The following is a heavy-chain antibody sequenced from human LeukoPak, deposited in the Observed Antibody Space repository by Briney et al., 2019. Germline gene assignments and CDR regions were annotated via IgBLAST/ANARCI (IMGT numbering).Heavy chain of an antibody. J-gene: IGHJ4*02. CDR1: GYNFTRNW. CDR3: ARGEAPYSGRSSSDDY. D-gene: IGHD1-26*01. Sequence: GESLKISCTGSGYNFTRNWIGWVRQMPGKGLEWMGRIDPSDSYTNYSPSFQGHVTISADKSISTAYLRWSSLKASDTAMYYCARGEAPYSGRSSSDDYWGQGTLVTVSS. CDR2: IDPSDSYT. V-gene: IGHV5-10-1*01.